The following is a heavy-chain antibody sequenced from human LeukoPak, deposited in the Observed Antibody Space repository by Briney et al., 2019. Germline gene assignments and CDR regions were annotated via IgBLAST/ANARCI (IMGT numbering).Heavy chain of an antibody. CDR3: ATLERGYSYGTIDY. Sequence: PGGSLRLSCAASGFTFSSYAMSWVRQAPGKGLEWVSAISGSGGSTYYADSVKGRFTISRDNSKNTLYLQMNSLRAEDTAVYYCATLERGYSYGTIDYWGQGTLVTVSS. CDR2: ISGSGGST. J-gene: IGHJ4*02. V-gene: IGHV3-23*01. D-gene: IGHD5-18*01. CDR1: GFTFSSYA.